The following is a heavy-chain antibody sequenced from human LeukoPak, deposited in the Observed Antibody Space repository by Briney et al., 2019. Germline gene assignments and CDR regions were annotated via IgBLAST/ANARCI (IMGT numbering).Heavy chain of an antibody. Sequence: SETLSLTCTVSGGSISSSSYYWGWIRQPPGKGLEWIGMILYSGRTYYNTPLKSRVTMDVDTSEDQFSLKLTSVSAADTAVYYCARLPVYSSGWQADFWGQGTLVTVSS. CDR3: ARLPVYSSGWQADF. J-gene: IGHJ4*02. CDR2: ILYSGRT. D-gene: IGHD6-19*01. CDR1: GGSISSSSYY. V-gene: IGHV4-39*01.